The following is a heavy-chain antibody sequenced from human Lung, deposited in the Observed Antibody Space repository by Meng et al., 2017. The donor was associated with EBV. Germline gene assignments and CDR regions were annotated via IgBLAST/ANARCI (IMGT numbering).Heavy chain of an antibody. Sequence: QVQLVQSGTEVTKPGATVDVSCKASGYTFTSDAMNWVRQAPGQRLEWMGWINTGNGETKYSQKFQGRVTLTRDTSASTAYMELSSLRSEDTAVYYCASRPGIAVAGCDYWGQGTLVTVSA. CDR1: GYTFTSDA. J-gene: IGHJ4*02. CDR3: ASRPGIAVAGCDY. D-gene: IGHD6-19*01. CDR2: INTGNGET. V-gene: IGHV1-3*04.